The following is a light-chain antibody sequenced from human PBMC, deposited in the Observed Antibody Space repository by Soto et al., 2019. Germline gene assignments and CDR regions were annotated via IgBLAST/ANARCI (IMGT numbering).Light chain of an antibody. CDR3: CSYAGSSTYV. J-gene: IGLJ1*01. CDR2: EAT. CDR1: SSDVGSYNL. Sequence: QSALTQPASVSGSPGQSITISCTGTSSDVGSYNLVSWYQQHPGKAPKFMIYEATKRPSGVSNRFSGYKSGNTASLTISGLQAEDEADYYCCSYAGSSTYVFGTGTKVTVL. V-gene: IGLV2-23*01.